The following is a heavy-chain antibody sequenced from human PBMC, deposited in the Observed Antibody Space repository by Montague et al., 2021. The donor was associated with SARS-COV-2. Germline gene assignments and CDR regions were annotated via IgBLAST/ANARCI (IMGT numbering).Heavy chain of an antibody. CDR2: VHYTGNS. D-gene: IGHD3-9*01. CDR1: GASISLNSHS. V-gene: IGHV4-39*01. CDR3: ARRPTGFPTSFDT. Sequence: SETLSLTCTVSGASISLNSHSWGWLRQPPGRGLEWITTVHYTGNSFHNSSLQSRVTISRDTSQRQVSLRLNSVTTADTAVYYCARRPTGFPTSFDTWGQGILVTVSS. J-gene: IGHJ5*02.